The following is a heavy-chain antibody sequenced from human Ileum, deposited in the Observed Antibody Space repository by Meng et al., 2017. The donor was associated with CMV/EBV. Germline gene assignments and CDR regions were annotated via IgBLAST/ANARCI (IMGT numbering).Heavy chain of an antibody. V-gene: IGHV1-18*01. J-gene: IGHJ5*02. CDR2: ITPYNGKT. CDR3: AREDYSAYAAT. D-gene: IGHD2-21*01. Sequence: HVQLVQSGAEGRKPVASVKVSCKASGYTFITFGITWVRQAPGQGLEWMGWITPYNGKTDYTQRLQDRVTMTTDTFTNTVYMELRSLRSDETAVYSCAREDYSAYAATWGQGTLVTVSS. CDR1: GYTFITFG.